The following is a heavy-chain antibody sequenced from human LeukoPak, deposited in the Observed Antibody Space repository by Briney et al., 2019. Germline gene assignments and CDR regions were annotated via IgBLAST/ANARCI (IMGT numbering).Heavy chain of an antibody. CDR3: TTEGIGGGAFNI. V-gene: IGHV3-15*01. CDR1: GFTFSNAW. Sequence: GGSLRLPCAASGFTFSNAWMSWIRQAPGEGLEWLGRIKSKTAGETTHYAAPVKGRFTISRDDSKNTLYLQMNSLKTEDTAVYYCTTEGIGGGAFNIWGQGTMVTVSS. CDR2: IKSKTAGETT. D-gene: IGHD3-16*01. J-gene: IGHJ3*02.